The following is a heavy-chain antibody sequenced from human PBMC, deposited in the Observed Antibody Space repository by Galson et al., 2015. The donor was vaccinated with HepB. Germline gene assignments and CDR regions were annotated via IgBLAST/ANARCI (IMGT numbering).Heavy chain of an antibody. CDR1: GFIFGHHA. CDR3: AKEAVWVGGDFFDP. Sequence: SLRLSCATSGFIFGHHAMPWVRQAPGKGLQWVSTINGRGTITYYADSVKGRFTISRDNSKNTVFLLMNSLTTEDTAVYYCAKEAVWVGGDFFDPWGPGAQVAVSS. V-gene: IGHV3-23*01. CDR2: INGRGTIT. J-gene: IGHJ5*02. D-gene: IGHD3-16*01.